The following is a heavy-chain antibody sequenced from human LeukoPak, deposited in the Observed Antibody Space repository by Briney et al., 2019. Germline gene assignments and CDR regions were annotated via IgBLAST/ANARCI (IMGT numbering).Heavy chain of an antibody. Sequence: GGSLRLSCAASGFTFSSYWMHWVRQAPGKGLVWVSRINSDGSSTSYADSVKGRFTISRDNAKNTLYLQMNSLRAEDTAVYYCASGEQLAMIGYYFDYWGQGTLVTVSS. CDR2: INSDGSST. CDR1: GFTFSSYW. CDR3: ASGEQLAMIGYYFDY. D-gene: IGHD6-6*01. V-gene: IGHV3-74*01. J-gene: IGHJ4*02.